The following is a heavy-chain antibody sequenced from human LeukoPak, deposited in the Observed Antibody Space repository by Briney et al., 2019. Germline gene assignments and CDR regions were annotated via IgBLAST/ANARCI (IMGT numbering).Heavy chain of an antibody. CDR1: AFTFSHYP. V-gene: IGHV3-30*04. CDR2: ISDDGTNR. J-gene: IGHJ3*02. CDR3: ARGKFFDI. Sequence: GGSPRLSCEASAFTFSHYPMDWVRQAPGKGLELVAIISDDGTNRYYADSVKGRFTISRDDSNNTVYLQMNSLRVDDTAIYFCARGKFFDIWGQGTMVTVSS.